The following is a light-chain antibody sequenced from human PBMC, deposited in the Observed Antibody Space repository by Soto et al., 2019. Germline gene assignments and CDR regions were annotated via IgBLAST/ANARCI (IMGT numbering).Light chain of an antibody. CDR1: QSVSTD. Sequence: EIVMTQSPATLSVSPGEGATLSCRASQSVSTDLAWYQQKPGQAPRLLIYGASTRATGIPARFSGSGSGTEFTLTISSLQSDDSAVYFCQQYNSWPPLTFGGGTKVEIK. CDR2: GAS. CDR3: QQYNSWPPLT. V-gene: IGKV3-15*01. J-gene: IGKJ4*01.